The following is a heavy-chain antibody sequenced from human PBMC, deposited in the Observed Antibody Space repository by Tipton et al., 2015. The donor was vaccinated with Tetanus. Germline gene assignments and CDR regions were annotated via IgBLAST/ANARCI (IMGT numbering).Heavy chain of an antibody. D-gene: IGHD1-14*01. CDR3: ARGTGDY. J-gene: IGHJ4*02. CDR2: IYYTGST. CDR1: GGSVRSGDYS. V-gene: IGHV4-61*08. Sequence: TLSLTCTVSGGSVRSGDYSWNWIRQPPGKGLEWIGHIYYTGSTDYNPSLKSRVTISADTSKNQFSLKLSSVTAADTAVYYCARGTGDYWGQGTLVTVSS.